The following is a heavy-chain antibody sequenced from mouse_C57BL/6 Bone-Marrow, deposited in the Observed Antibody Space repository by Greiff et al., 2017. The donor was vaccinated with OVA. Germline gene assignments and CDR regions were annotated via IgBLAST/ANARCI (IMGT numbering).Heavy chain of an antibody. CDR1: GYTFTNYW. J-gene: IGHJ4*01. CDR2: IYPGGGYT. Sequence: QVQLQQSGAELVRPGTSVKMSCKASGYTFTNYWIGWAKQRPGHGLEWIGDIYPGGGYTNYNEKFKGKATLTAANSSSTAYMQFSSLTSEDSAIYYCARGGVFYYGISYAMDYWGQGTSVTVSS. V-gene: IGHV1-63*01. CDR3: ARGGVFYYGISYAMDY. D-gene: IGHD1-1*01.